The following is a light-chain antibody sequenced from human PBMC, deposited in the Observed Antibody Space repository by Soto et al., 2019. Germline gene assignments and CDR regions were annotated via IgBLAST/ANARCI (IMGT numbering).Light chain of an antibody. CDR3: QQYENYWT. CDR2: DVS. J-gene: IGKJ1*01. CDR1: QSISGW. Sequence: DITMTQSPSTLSASVGDRVTIPCRASQSISGWLAWYQQKPGKAPKFLIYDVSNLESGVPLRFSGSGSGTEFTLTISNLQPDDCATYYCQQYENYWTFAQGTKVDVK. V-gene: IGKV1-5*01.